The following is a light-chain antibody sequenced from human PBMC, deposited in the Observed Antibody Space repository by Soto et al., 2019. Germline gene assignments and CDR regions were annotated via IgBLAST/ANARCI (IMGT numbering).Light chain of an antibody. CDR3: QQYHNWPPFT. CDR2: DAS. Sequence: EIVMTQSPATLSVSPGERASLSCRASQSVGSKLAWYQHKPGQAPRLLIYDASTRATGFPARFSGSGSGTEFTLTISSLQPEDLAVYYCQQYHNWPPFTFGPGTKVDIK. J-gene: IGKJ3*01. V-gene: IGKV3-15*01. CDR1: QSVGSK.